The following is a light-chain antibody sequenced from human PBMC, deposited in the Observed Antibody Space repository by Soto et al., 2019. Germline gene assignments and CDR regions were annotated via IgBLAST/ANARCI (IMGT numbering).Light chain of an antibody. J-gene: IGKJ1*01. CDR1: RRVFSSSNNKNY. CDR2: WAS. V-gene: IGKV4-1*01. Sequence: DIVITKSPDTLGVYRGERASSNCKCRRRVFSSSNNKNYLAWYQQKPGQPPKXXXYWASARESGVPDRFSGSGSGTDFTLTLTSLQHEDVAVYDCQQYYSTTWTFGQGTMVDI. CDR3: QQYYSTTWT.